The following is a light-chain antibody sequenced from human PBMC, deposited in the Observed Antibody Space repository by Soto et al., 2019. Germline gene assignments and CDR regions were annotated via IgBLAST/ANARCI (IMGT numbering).Light chain of an antibody. CDR3: QQYGSFWT. Sequence: EKVLTQSPATLSLSPGERATLSCRASQSVSSNLAWYQQKPGQAPRLLIYGASSRATGIPDRFSGSGSGTDFTLTISRLEPEDFAVYYCQQYGSFWTFGQGTKVDIK. J-gene: IGKJ1*01. V-gene: IGKV3-20*01. CDR2: GAS. CDR1: QSVSSN.